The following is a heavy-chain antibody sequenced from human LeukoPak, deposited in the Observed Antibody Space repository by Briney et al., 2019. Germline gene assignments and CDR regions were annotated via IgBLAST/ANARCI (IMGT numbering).Heavy chain of an antibody. D-gene: IGHD2-2*01. J-gene: IGHJ4*02. Sequence: GGSLRLSCAASGFTFSSYGMHWVRQAPGKGLEWVAVISYDGSNKYYADSAKGRFTISRDNSKNTLYLQMNSLRAEDTAVYYCAKGGEGYCSSTSCYPPTRGFDYWGQGTLVTVSS. V-gene: IGHV3-30*18. CDR2: ISYDGSNK. CDR1: GFTFSSYG. CDR3: AKGGEGYCSSTSCYPPTRGFDY.